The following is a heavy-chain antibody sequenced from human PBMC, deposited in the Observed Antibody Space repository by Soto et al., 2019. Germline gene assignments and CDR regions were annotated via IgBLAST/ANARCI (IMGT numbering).Heavy chain of an antibody. J-gene: IGHJ5*02. CDR1: GGSISSGGYS. V-gene: IGHV4-30-2*01. CDR3: ARVWGYCSGGSCYSGLWFDP. Sequence: PSETLSLTGAVSGGSISSGGYSWSWIRQPPGKGLEWIGYSYHSGSTYYNPSLKSRVTISVGRSKNQFSLKLSSVTAADTAVYYCARVWGYCSGGSCYSGLWFDPWGQGTLVTVSS. D-gene: IGHD2-15*01. CDR2: SYHSGST.